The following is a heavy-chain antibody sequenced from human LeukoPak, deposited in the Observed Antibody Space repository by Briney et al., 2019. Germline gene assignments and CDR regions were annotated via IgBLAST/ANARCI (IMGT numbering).Heavy chain of an antibody. J-gene: IGHJ4*02. CDR2: FDPENGEA. V-gene: IGHV1-24*01. CDR1: GYTLTESS. Sequence: ASVKVSCKVSGYTLTESSIHWVRQAPGEGLEWMGGFDPENGEAIYAQKILGRVTMTEDTSIDTAYIELRSLRSDDTAVYYCVTDIRSGWRNFWGQGTLITVSS. D-gene: IGHD6-19*01. CDR3: VTDIRSGWRNF.